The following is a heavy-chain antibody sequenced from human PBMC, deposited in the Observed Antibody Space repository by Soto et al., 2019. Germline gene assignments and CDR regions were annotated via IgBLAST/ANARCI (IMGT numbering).Heavy chain of an antibody. Sequence: SETLSLTCTVSGGSISSNSYYWGWIRQPPGKGLEWIGSIYYSGSTYYNPSLKSRVTISVDTSKNQFSLKLSSVTAADTAVYYCARGALGYVTTHFEYWGQGTLVTVSS. CDR1: GGSISSNSYY. D-gene: IGHD3-22*01. J-gene: IGHJ4*02. V-gene: IGHV4-39*01. CDR3: ARGALGYVTTHFEY. CDR2: IYYSGST.